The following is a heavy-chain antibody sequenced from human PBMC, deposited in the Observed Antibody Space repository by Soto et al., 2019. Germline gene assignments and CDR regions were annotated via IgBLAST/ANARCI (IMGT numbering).Heavy chain of an antibody. J-gene: IGHJ4*02. CDR2: IWYDGSNK. Sequence: TGGSLRLSCAASGFTFSSYGRHWVRQAPGKGLEWVAVIWYDGSNKYYADSVKGRFTISRDNSKNTLYLQMNSLRAEDTAVYYCARDLFPSYDYIWGSYPPISIDYWGQGTPVTVS. D-gene: IGHD3-16*02. V-gene: IGHV3-33*01. CDR1: GFTFSSYG. CDR3: ARDLFPSYDYIWGSYPPISIDY.